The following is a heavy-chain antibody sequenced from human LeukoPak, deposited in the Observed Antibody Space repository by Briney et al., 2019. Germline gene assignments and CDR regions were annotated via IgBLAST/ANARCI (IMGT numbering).Heavy chain of an antibody. V-gene: IGHV4-59*01. D-gene: IGHD3-3*01. CDR2: IYYSGST. CDR3: ARVHIWSGYYGAFDY. Sequence: SETLSLTCTVSGGSISSYYWSWIRQPPGKGLEWIGYIYYSGSTNYNPSLKSRVTISVDTSKNQFSLKLSSVTAADTAVYYCARVHIWSGYYGAFDYWAREPWSPSPQ. CDR1: GGSISSYY. J-gene: IGHJ4*02.